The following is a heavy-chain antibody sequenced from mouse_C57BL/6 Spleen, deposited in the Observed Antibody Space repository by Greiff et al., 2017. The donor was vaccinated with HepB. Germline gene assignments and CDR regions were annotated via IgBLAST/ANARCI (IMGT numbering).Heavy chain of an antibody. CDR2: IDPENGDT. Sequence: VQLQQSGAELVRPGASVKLSCTASGFNIKDDYMHWVKQRPEQGLEWIGWIDPENGDTEYASKFQGKATITADTSSNTAYLQLSSLTSEDTAVYYCTGCSWFAYWGQGTLVTVAA. CDR1: GFNIKDDY. V-gene: IGHV14-4*01. CDR3: TGCSWFAY. J-gene: IGHJ3*01.